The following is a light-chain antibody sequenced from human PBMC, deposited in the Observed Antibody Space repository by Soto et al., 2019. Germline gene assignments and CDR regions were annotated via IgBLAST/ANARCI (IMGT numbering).Light chain of an antibody. J-gene: IGKJ1*01. CDR2: DAA. CDR1: QSVSSY. V-gene: IGKV3-11*01. Sequence: EIVLTQSPATLSLSPGERATLSCRASQSVSSYLAWYQQKPGQAPRLLIYDAANRATGIPARFSGSGSGTAFTLNISSHEPEDFAVYYCQQRSNVPMTFGQGTKVEIK. CDR3: QQRSNVPMT.